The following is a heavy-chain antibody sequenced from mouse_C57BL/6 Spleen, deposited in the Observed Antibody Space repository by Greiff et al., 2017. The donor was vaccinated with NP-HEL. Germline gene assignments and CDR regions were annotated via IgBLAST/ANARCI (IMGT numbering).Heavy chain of an antibody. CDR2: IYPGDGDT. CDR1: GYAFSSSW. J-gene: IGHJ1*03. CDR3: ASPSYGSSYGWYFDV. D-gene: IGHD1-1*01. V-gene: IGHV1-82*01. Sequence: VQLKQSGPELVKPGASVKISCKASGYAFSSSWMNWVKQRPGKGLEWIGRIYPGDGDTNYNGKFKGKATLTADKSSSTAYMQLSSLTSEDSAVYFCASPSYGSSYGWYFDVWGTGTTVTVSS.